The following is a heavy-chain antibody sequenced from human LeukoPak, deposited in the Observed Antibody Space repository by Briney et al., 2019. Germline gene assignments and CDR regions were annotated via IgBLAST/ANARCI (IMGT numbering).Heavy chain of an antibody. CDR2: IIPIFGTA. Sequence: ASVKVSCKASGGTFSSYAISWVRQAPGQGLEWMGGIIPIFGTANYAQKFQGRVTITADESTSTAYMELSSLRSEDTAVYYCARVPCRGDCSYYFDYWGQGTLVTVSS. CDR1: GGTFSSYA. V-gene: IGHV1-69*01. J-gene: IGHJ4*02. CDR3: ARVPCRGDCSYYFDY. D-gene: IGHD2-21*01.